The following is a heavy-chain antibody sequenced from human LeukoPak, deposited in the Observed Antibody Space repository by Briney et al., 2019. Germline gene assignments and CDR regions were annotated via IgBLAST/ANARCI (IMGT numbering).Heavy chain of an antibody. CDR1: GFSFNTYA. Sequence: GGSLRLSCAASGFSFNTYAMSWVRQAPGKALEWVSAISNTGGSTYYADSVKGRFTISRDKSKNTLSLQMNSLRAEDTAVYYCAQQVGYCSSGSCYFTYWGQGTLVTVSS. CDR3: AQQVGYCSSGSCYFTY. D-gene: IGHD2-15*01. J-gene: IGHJ1*01. CDR2: ISNTGGST. V-gene: IGHV3-23*01.